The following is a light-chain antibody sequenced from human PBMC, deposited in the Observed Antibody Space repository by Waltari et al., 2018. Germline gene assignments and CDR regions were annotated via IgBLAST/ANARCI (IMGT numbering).Light chain of an antibody. CDR3: MQGLQTPT. Sequence: DIVLTQSPLSLPVTPGEPASISCRSSQGLLHSEGHILLDWYLQKPGQSPQRLVYLGSPRASGVPDRFSGSGSGTDFTLDISRVEAEDVGVYFCMQGLQTPTFGQGTRL. V-gene: IGKV2-28*01. CDR1: QGLLHSEGHIL. CDR2: LGS. J-gene: IGKJ5*01.